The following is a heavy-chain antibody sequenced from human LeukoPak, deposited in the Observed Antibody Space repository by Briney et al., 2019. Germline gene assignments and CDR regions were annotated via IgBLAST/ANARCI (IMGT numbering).Heavy chain of an antibody. Sequence: PSETLSLTCAVSGASISATKWWSWVRQPPGRGLEWIGEIYHSGSTNYNPSLKSRVTISVDKSKYQFSLKLSSVTAADTAVYYCAIKQWDPRAFDIWGQGTMVTVSS. CDR3: AIKQWDPRAFDI. D-gene: IGHD1-26*01. CDR2: IYHSGST. V-gene: IGHV4-4*02. CDR1: GASISATKW. J-gene: IGHJ3*02.